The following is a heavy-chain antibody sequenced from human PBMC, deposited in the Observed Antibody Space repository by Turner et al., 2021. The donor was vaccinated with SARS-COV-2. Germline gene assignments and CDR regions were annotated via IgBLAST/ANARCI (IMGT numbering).Heavy chain of an antibody. CDR2: FYKIGSI. Sequence: QVQLQESCPGLVRPSETLSLTCTVSGGSISSKSWSWIRQSPGRGLEWIGYFYKIGSIDYNPTLRSRVTISVDTSKNQLSLNLISVTAADTAVYYCARHQGSASGYDHGMNVWGQGTAVIVSS. CDR3: ARHQGSASGYDHGMNV. CDR1: GGSISSKS. J-gene: IGHJ6*02. D-gene: IGHD1-26*01. V-gene: IGHV4-59*08.